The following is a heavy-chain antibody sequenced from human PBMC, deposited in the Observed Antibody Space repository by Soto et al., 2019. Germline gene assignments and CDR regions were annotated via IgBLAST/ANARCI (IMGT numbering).Heavy chain of an antibody. V-gene: IGHV3-21*01. CDR1: GFTFSSYS. CDR3: AREYQLLEGYYYYGMDV. CDR2: ISSSSSYI. D-gene: IGHD2-2*01. J-gene: IGHJ6*02. Sequence: VGSRRLSCAASGFTFSSYSMNWVRQAPGKGLEWVSSISSSSSYIYYADSVKGRFTISRDNAKNSLYLQMNSLRAEDTAVYYCAREYQLLEGYYYYGMDVWGQGTTVTVSS.